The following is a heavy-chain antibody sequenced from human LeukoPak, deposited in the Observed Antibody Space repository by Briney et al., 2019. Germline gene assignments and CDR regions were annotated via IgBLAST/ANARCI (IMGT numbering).Heavy chain of an antibody. Sequence: PSETLSLTCTVSGGSISSSSYYWAWIRQPPGKGLEWIGSIHYSGSTYYNPSLQSRVTISIDTSKNQFSLKLRFVAAADTAVYYCARVRCSGGSCPYYYYYYYMDVWGKGTTVTVSS. J-gene: IGHJ6*03. CDR2: IHYSGST. V-gene: IGHV4-39*07. CDR1: GGSISSSSYY. CDR3: ARVRCSGGSCPYYYYYYYMDV. D-gene: IGHD2-15*01.